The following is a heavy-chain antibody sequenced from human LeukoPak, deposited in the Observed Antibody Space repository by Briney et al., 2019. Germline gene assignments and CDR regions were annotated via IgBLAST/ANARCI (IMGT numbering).Heavy chain of an antibody. J-gene: IGHJ4*02. CDR2: MNPHSGDA. CDR1: GYTFTSYY. CDR3: ARDASGYDFWSGPQVFDY. D-gene: IGHD3-3*01. V-gene: IGHV1-8*01. Sequence: ASVKVSCKTSGYTFTSYYINWVRQATGQGLEWMGWMNPHSGDADSAQNFQGRVTMTRSTSITTAYMELSSLTSEDTAVYYCARDASGYDFWSGPQVFDYWGQGTLVTVSS.